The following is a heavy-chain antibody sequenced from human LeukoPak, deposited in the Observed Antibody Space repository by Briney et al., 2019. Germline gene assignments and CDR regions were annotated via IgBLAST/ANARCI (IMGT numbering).Heavy chain of an antibody. V-gene: IGHV3-33*01. CDR3: ARDPDDDAFDI. CDR1: GFTFSSYG. J-gene: IGHJ3*02. CDR2: IWYDGSNK. Sequence: GGSLRLSCAASGFTFSSYGMHWVRQAPGKGLEWVAVIWYDGSNKYYADSVKGRFTISRDNSKNTLYQQMNSLRAEDTAVYYCARDPDDDAFDIWGQGTMVTVSS.